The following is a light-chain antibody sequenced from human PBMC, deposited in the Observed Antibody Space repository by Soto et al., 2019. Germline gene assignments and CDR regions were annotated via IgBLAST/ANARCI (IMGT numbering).Light chain of an antibody. V-gene: IGKV3-11*01. CDR2: DVS. CDR3: QHRSNWPPYT. CDR1: QSVSSY. J-gene: IGKJ2*01. Sequence: EIVLTQSPATLSLSPGERATLSCRASQSVSSYLAWYQQKPGQAPRLLIYDVSNRPTGFPARFSGSGSGTDFTLTISSLEPEDVAVYYCQHRSNWPPYTFGQGTKLEI.